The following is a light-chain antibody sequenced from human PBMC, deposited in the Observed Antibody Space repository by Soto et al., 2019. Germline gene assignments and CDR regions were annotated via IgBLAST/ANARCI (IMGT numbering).Light chain of an antibody. Sequence: EIVLTQSPATLSVSPGERFTLSCRASQSVDINLAWYQQKPGQAPRLLIYGASTRATDMPGRFSGRGAGAEFTLTISSLQSEDFAVYYCQKYDNWPWTFGKGTKVVI. V-gene: IGKV3-15*01. CDR1: QSVDIN. CDR3: QKYDNWPWT. J-gene: IGKJ1*01. CDR2: GAS.